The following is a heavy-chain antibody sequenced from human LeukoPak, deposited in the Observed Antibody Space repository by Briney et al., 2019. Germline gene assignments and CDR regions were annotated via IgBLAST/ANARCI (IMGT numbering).Heavy chain of an antibody. J-gene: IGHJ4*02. Sequence: GGSLRLSCAASGFTFSTYAMSWVRQAPGKGLEWVSVISNSGGSTDYADSVKGRFTISRDNSKNTLHLQMNSLRAEDTAVYYCARGFNYYGSEDYWGQGTLVTVSS. CDR3: ARGFNYYGSEDY. V-gene: IGHV3-23*01. CDR1: GFTFSTYA. CDR2: ISNSGGST. D-gene: IGHD3-10*01.